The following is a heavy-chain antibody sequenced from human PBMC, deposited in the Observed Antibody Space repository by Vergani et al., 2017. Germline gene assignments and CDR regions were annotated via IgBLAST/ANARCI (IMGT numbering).Heavy chain of an antibody. CDR2: FHIGGTT. V-gene: IGHV4-61*02. J-gene: IGHJ4*02. CDR1: GDSLSSGSFY. D-gene: IGHD3-22*01. CDR3: VRSLGVFDSTGYTFDY. Sequence: QVQLQESGPRLVKPSQTLSLTCTVSGDSLSSGSFYWTWIRQPAGKGLEWIGRFHIGGTTHYNPSLKSRVSISLDTSTNQFSLTLRSVTAADTALYYCVRSLGVFDSTGYTFDYWGQGTLVSVSS.